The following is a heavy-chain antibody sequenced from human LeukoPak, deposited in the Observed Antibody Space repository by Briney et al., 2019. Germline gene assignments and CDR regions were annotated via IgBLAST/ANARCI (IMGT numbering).Heavy chain of an antibody. D-gene: IGHD3-10*01. CDR1: GGSFSGYY. CDR3: ARSIWFGGHAY. J-gene: IGHJ4*02. Sequence: SETPSLTCAVYGGSFSGYYWSWIRQPPGKGLEWIGEINHSGSTNYNPSLKSRVTISVDTSKNQFSLKLSSVTAADTAVYYCARSIWFGGHAYWGQGTLVTVSS. CDR2: INHSGST. V-gene: IGHV4-34*01.